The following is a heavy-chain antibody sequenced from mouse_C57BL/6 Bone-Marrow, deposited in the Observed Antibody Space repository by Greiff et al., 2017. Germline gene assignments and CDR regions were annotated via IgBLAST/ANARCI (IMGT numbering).Heavy chain of an antibody. J-gene: IGHJ4*01. Sequence: VKLMESGPGILQPSPTLSLTCSFSGFSLSTFGMGVGWIRQPSGKGLEWLAHIWWDDDQYYNPALKSRLTISKDTSKNQVFLKYANVDTADTATYYGDRSYGSSYGEMDYWGQGTSVTVSS. D-gene: IGHD1-1*01. CDR2: IWWDDDQ. V-gene: IGHV8-8*01. CDR1: GFSLSTFGMG. CDR3: DRSYGSSYGEMDY.